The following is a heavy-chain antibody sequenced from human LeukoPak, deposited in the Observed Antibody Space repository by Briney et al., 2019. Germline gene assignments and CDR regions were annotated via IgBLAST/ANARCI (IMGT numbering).Heavy chain of an antibody. J-gene: IGHJ3*01. D-gene: IGHD4-23*01. V-gene: IGHV3-53*01. Sequence: GGSLRLSCAASGFTVSSNHMSWVRQAPGKGLKWVSIIYSGGTTYYADAVKGRFAISRDNSKNTLYLQMNTLRAEDTAVYYCARDADYGGSPDAFDVWGRGTIVTVSS. CDR3: ARDADYGGSPDAFDV. CDR1: GFTVSSNH. CDR2: IYSGGTT.